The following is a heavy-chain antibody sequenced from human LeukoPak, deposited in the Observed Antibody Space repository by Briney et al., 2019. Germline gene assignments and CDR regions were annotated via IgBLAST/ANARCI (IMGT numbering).Heavy chain of an antibody. D-gene: IGHD3-22*01. CDR1: GGSISSGDYY. Sequence: PSQTLSLTCTVSGGSISSGDYYWSWIRQPPGKGLEWIGYIYYSGSTYYNPSLKSRVTISVDTSKNQFSLKLSSVTAADTAVYYCARVENYDGRRTDYWGQGTLVTVSS. CDR2: IYYSGST. V-gene: IGHV4-30-4*01. J-gene: IGHJ4*02. CDR3: ARVENYDGRRTDY.